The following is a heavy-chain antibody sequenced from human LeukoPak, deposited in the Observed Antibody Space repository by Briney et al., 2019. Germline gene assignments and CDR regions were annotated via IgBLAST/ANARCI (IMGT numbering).Heavy chain of an antibody. CDR2: IWYDGSNK. J-gene: IGHJ4*02. D-gene: IGHD3-10*01. V-gene: IGHV3-33*06. CDR3: AKHMVRGVIIPNFDY. CDR1: GFTFSSYG. Sequence: GGSLRLSCAASGFTFSSYGMHWVRQAPGKGLEWVAVIWYDGSNKYYADSVKGRFTISRDNSKNTLYLQMNSLRAEDTAVYYCAKHMVRGVIIPNFDYWGQGTLVTVSS.